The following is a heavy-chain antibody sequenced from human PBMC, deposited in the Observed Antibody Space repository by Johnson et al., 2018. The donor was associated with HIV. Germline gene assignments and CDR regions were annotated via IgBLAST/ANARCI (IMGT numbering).Heavy chain of an antibody. CDR3: AREFSSSDGAFDI. D-gene: IGHD6-13*01. CDR2: ISYDGSNK. J-gene: IGHJ3*02. CDR1: AFTVSRKY. V-gene: IGHV3-30*03. Sequence: QVQLMESGGGVVQPGRSLRLSCVASAFTVSRKYMTWVRQAPGKGLEWVAVISYDGSNKYYADSVKGRFTISRDNSKNTLYLQMNSLRAEDTAVYYCAREFSSSDGAFDIWGQGTMVTVSS.